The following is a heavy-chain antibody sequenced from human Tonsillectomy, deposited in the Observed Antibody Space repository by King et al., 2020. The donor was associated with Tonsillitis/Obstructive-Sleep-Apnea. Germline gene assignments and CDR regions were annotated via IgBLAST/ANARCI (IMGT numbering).Heavy chain of an antibody. CDR3: ARGPYCSSTSCSGGWFDP. J-gene: IGHJ5*02. CDR2: INHSGST. CDR1: GGSFSGYY. D-gene: IGHD2-2*01. V-gene: IGHV4-34*01. Sequence: VQLQQWGAGLLKPSETLSLTCAVYGGSFSGYYWSWIRQPPGEGLEWIGEINHSGSTNYNPSLKSRVTISVDTSKNQFSLKLNSLTAADTAVYYWARGPYCSSTSCSGGWFDPWGQGTLVTVSS.